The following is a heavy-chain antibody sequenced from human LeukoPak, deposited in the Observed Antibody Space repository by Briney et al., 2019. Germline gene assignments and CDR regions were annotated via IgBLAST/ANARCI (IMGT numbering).Heavy chain of an antibody. Sequence: GPLRLSCAASGFTSSSYSMNWFRQAQGKGRDWVSSISSSSVYIYYADSVKGRFTISRDNAKNSLYLQMNSLTAEDTAVYYCARDEGYYFDYWGQGTLVTVSS. CDR2: ISSSSVYI. CDR3: ARDEGYYFDY. J-gene: IGHJ4*02. CDR1: GFTSSSYS. V-gene: IGHV3-21*01.